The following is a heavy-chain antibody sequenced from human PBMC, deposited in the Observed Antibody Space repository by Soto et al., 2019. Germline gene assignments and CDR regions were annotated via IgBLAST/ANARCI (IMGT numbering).Heavy chain of an antibody. CDR3: ARSQGSSTSLEIYYYYYYGMDV. V-gene: IGHV1-69*01. CDR1: GGTFSSYA. J-gene: IGHJ6*02. CDR2: IIPIADTT. D-gene: IGHD2-2*01. Sequence: QVQLVQSGAEVKKPGSSVKVSCKASGGTFSSYAISWVRQAPGQGLEWMGGIIPIADTTNYAQKFQGRVTITADESTSTAYMELSSVRSEDTAVYYCARSQGSSTSLEIYYYYYYGMDVWGQGTTVTVSS.